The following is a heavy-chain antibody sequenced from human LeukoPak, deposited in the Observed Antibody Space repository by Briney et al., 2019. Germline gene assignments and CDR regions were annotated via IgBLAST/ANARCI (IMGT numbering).Heavy chain of an antibody. CDR1: GFTFSSYA. D-gene: IGHD3-16*01. CDR3: AKLGGHPLHNYYVGV. CDR2: ILDSGYST. Sequence: GGSLRLSCAASGFTFSSYAMSWVRQAPGKGLEWVSGILDSGYSTYYANSVKGRFTISRDNPNNTLYLQMNSLRAEDMAVYYCAKLGGHPLHNYYVGVWGKGTTVAVSS. J-gene: IGHJ6*03. V-gene: IGHV3-23*01.